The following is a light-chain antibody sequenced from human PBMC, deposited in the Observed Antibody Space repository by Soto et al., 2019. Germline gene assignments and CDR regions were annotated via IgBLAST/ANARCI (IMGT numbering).Light chain of an antibody. V-gene: IGKV3D-15*01. Sequence: EIVLAQSPATLSLSPGERATLSCRASQSVSISLAWYQQKPGQAPRLLIYDASNRATGVPARFSGSGSGTEFTLTISSLQSEDFAVYYCQQYNNWPPWTFGQGTKVDIK. CDR1: QSVSIS. CDR3: QQYNNWPPWT. CDR2: DAS. J-gene: IGKJ1*01.